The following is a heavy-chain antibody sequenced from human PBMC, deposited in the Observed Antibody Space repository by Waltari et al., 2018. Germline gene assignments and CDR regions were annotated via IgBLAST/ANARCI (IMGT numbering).Heavy chain of an antibody. J-gene: IGHJ3*02. Sequence: EVQLVESGGGLVQPGRSLRLSCAASGFTFDDYAMHWVRQAPGKGLEWVSGISWNRGSIGYADSVKGRFTIARDNAKNSLYLQMNSLRAEDMALYYCAKDQSSGWYFAFDIWGQGTMVTVSS. D-gene: IGHD6-19*01. CDR3: AKDQSSGWYFAFDI. CDR1: GFTFDDYA. CDR2: ISWNRGSI. V-gene: IGHV3-9*03.